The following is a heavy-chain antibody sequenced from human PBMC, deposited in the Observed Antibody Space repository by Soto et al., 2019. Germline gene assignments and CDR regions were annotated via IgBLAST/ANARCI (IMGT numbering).Heavy chain of an antibody. CDR3: ARVGYTWNYYWFDP. J-gene: IGHJ5*02. Sequence: ASVKVACKASGCTFPSYGFSWVRQAPGQGREWMGWISAYNGNTNYEQKLQGRVTMTTDTSTSRAYMEQRSLRSDDTAVYYCARVGYTWNYYWFDPWRQETRVSVSS. V-gene: IGHV1-18*01. D-gene: IGHD1-7*01. CDR1: GCTFPSYG. CDR2: ISAYNGNT.